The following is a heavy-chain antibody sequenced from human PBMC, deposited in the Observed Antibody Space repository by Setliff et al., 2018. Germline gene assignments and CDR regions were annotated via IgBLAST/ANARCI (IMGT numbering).Heavy chain of an antibody. CDR1: GYTFTNYW. V-gene: IGHV5-51*01. CDR3: ARLGSSSWYNDVFDF. J-gene: IGHJ3*01. CDR2: VFSGDSDT. Sequence: GESLKISCQGSGYTFTNYWIGWVRQMPGKGLEWMGIVFSGDSDTRYSPSFQGQVTFSADKSISTAYLQWSTLKASDTAMYYCARLGSSSWYNDVFDFWGPGTMVTVSS. D-gene: IGHD6-13*01.